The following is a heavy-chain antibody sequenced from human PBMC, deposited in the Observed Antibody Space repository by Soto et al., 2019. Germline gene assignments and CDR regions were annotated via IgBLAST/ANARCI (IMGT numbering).Heavy chain of an antibody. J-gene: IGHJ4*02. Sequence: QVQLQESGPGLVKPSETLSLTCTVSGGSIGTYYWSWIRQPPGKGLEWIGNIYYSGSTNYNPSLKSRVTISVDTSKNQFSLKLTSVTAADTAVYFCARAPGPYAPLSYWGQGTLVTVSS. V-gene: IGHV4-59*01. CDR2: IYYSGST. CDR1: GGSIGTYY. CDR3: ARAPGPYAPLSY.